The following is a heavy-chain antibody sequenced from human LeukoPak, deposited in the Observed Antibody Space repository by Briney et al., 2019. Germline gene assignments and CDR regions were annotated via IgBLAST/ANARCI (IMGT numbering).Heavy chain of an antibody. CDR1: GYTFTGYY. CDR3: ARVYYDSSGYYYHDDY. V-gene: IGHV1-2*02. J-gene: IGHJ4*02. CDR2: INPNSGGT. D-gene: IGHD3-22*01. Sequence: GASVKVSCKASGYTFTGYYMHWVRQAPGQGLEWMGWINPNSGGTNYAQKLQGRVTMTTDTSTSTAYMELRSLRSDDTAVYYCARVYYDSSGYYYHDDYWGQGTLVTVSS.